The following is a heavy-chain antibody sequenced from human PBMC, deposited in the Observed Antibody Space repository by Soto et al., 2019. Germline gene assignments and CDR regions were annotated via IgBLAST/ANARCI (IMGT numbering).Heavy chain of an antibody. V-gene: IGHV3-30*03. D-gene: IGHD6-13*01. CDR3: ARGRYSSSWTLDY. J-gene: IGHJ4*02. CDR2: ISYDGSNK. CDR1: GFTFSSYG. Sequence: GGSLRLSCAASGFTFSSYGMHWVRQAPGKGLEWVAVISYDGSNKYYADSVKGRFTISRDNSKNTLYLQMNSLRAEDTAVYYCARGRYSSSWTLDYWGQGTLVTVSS.